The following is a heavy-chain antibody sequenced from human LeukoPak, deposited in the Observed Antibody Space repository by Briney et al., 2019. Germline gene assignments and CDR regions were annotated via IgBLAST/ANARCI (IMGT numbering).Heavy chain of an antibody. Sequence: GGSLRLSCAASGFTVSSNYMSWVRQAPGKGLEWVSVIYSGGSTYYADSVKGRFTISRDNAKNSLYLQMNSLRAEDTALYYCARGEGYSSSSLADYWGQGTLVTVSS. V-gene: IGHV3-53*01. CDR1: GFTVSSNY. CDR2: IYSGGST. CDR3: ARGEGYSSSSLADY. D-gene: IGHD6-6*01. J-gene: IGHJ4*02.